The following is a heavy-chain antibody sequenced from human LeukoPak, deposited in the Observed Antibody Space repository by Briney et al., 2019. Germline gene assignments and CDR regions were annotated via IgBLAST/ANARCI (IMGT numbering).Heavy chain of an antibody. J-gene: IGHJ4*02. Sequence: SETLSLTCAVYGGSFSGYYWSWIRQPPGKGLEWIGEINHSGSTNYNPSLKSRVTMSVDTSKNQFSLKLSSVTAADTAVYYCARQVATHFDYWGQGTLVTVSS. CDR3: ARQVATHFDY. D-gene: IGHD5-12*01. CDR2: INHSGST. CDR1: GGSFSGYY. V-gene: IGHV4-34*01.